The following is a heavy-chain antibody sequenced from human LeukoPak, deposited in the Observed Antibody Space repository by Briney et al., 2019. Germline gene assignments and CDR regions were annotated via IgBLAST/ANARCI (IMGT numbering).Heavy chain of an antibody. Sequence: GGSLRLSCAASGFTFSDYYMSWIRQAPGKGLEWVSYISSSDTTIYYADSVKGRFTISRDNAKNSLYLQMNSLRAEDTAVYYCVVTPLGYYYYGMDVWGQGTTVTVSS. CDR3: VVTPLGYYYYGMDV. V-gene: IGHV3-11*01. D-gene: IGHD4-23*01. CDR1: GFTFSDYY. CDR2: ISSSDTTI. J-gene: IGHJ6*02.